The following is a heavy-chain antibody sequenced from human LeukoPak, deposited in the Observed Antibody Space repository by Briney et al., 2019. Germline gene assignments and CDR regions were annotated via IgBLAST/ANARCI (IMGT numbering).Heavy chain of an antibody. D-gene: IGHD3-22*01. CDR2: IIPILGIA. V-gene: IGHV1-69*04. J-gene: IGHJ3*02. Sequence: SVKVSCKASGGTFSSYAISWVRQAPGQGLEWMGRIIPILGIANYAQKFQGRVTITTDESTSTAYMELSSLRSEDTAVYYCAIGPWDYYDSRPEAFDIWGQGTMVTVSS. CDR3: AIGPWDYYDSRPEAFDI. CDR1: GGTFSSYA.